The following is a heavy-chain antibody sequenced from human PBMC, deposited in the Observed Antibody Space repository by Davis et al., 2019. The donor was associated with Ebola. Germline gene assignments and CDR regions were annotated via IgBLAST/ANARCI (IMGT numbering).Heavy chain of an antibody. J-gene: IGHJ3*02. D-gene: IGHD1-26*01. CDR1: GYTFTNYY. V-gene: IGHV1-46*01. CDR3: ERTGIVGTTTTASDI. Sequence: ASVMVSCKASGYTFTNYYMHWVRQAPGQGLEWMGMINPNDGRTIYAQKFQGRVTMTTDTSTGTAYLDLRSLRSDDTAVYFCERTGIVGTTTTASDIWGQGTLVTVSS. CDR2: INPNDGRT.